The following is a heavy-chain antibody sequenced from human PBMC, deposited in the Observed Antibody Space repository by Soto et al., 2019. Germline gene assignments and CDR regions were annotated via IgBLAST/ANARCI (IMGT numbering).Heavy chain of an antibody. J-gene: IGHJ4*02. CDR2: IIPIFGTA. CDR1: GGTFGSYA. CDR3: AGGRAIYYVSGVFPQDFGNT. V-gene: IGHV1-69*13. D-gene: IGHD3-22*01. Sequence: SVKVSCQASGGTFGSYAISWVRQAPGQGLEWMGGIIPIFGTANYAQKFQGRVTITADESTSTAYMELSSLRSEDTAVYYCAGGRAIYYVSGVFPQDFGNTGGREPLFTVS.